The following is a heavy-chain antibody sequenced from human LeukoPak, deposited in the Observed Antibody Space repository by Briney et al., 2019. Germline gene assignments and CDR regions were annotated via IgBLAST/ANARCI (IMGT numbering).Heavy chain of an antibody. J-gene: IGHJ4*02. CDR3: AREEVVGAREGLDY. V-gene: IGHV3-11*04. CDR1: GFTFSDYY. CDR2: ISSSGSTI. Sequence: GGSVRLSCAASGFTFSDYYMSWIRQAPGKGLEWVSYISSSGSTIYYADSVKGRFTISRGNAKNSLYLQMNSLRAEDTAVYYCAREEVVGAREGLDYWGQGTLVTVSS. D-gene: IGHD1-26*01.